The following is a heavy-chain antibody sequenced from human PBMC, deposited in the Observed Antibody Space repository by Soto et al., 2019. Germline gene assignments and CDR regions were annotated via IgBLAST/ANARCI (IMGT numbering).Heavy chain of an antibody. CDR1: GFSFSSYW. V-gene: IGHV3-74*01. J-gene: IGHJ6*02. CDR2: INSDGSST. Sequence: LRLSCAASGFSFSSYWMHWVRQAPGKGLVWVSRINSDGSSTSYADSVKGRFTISRDNAKNTLYLQMNSLRVEDTAVYYCARVLRFLEWSSTQNYGMDVWGQGTTVTVSS. D-gene: IGHD3-3*01. CDR3: ARVLRFLEWSSTQNYGMDV.